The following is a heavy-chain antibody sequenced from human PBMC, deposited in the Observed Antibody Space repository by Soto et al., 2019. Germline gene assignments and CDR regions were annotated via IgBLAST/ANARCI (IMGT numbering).Heavy chain of an antibody. V-gene: IGHV4-61*01. D-gene: IGHD2-8*01. J-gene: IGHJ5*02. CDR1: GGSVNNGNYY. Sequence: QVQLQESGPGLVKPSETLTLTCTVSGGSVNNGNYYWSWIRQPPGKGLEWIGHIYYSGSTNYNPSLKIRVIISIDTSKKQFALKLSSVTAADTAVYFCARDPGVGLSARWFDPWGQGALVTVSS. CDR2: IYYSGST. CDR3: ARDPGVGLSARWFDP.